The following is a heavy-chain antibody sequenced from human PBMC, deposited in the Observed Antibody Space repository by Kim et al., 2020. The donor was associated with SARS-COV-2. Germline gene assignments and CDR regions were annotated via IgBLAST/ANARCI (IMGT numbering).Heavy chain of an antibody. CDR2: INHSGST. CDR3: ARGIIVLMVYAIGWKFDP. CDR1: GGSFSGYY. D-gene: IGHD2-8*01. V-gene: IGHV4-34*01. Sequence: SETLSLTCAVYGGSFSGYYWSWIRQPPGKGLEWIGEINHSGSTNYNPSLKSRVTISVDTSKNQFSLKLSSVTAADTAVYYCARGIIVLMVYAIGWKFDPWGQGTLVTVSS. J-gene: IGHJ5*02.